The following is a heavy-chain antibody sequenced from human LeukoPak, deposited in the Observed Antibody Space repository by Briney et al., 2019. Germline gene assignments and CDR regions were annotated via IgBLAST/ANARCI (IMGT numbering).Heavy chain of an antibody. J-gene: IGHJ4*02. CDR3: AKVSPLDIVVVPAAIPGAEWLQFPPDY. CDR1: GFTFRNAW. CDR2: IKSKTDGGTT. V-gene: IGHV3-15*01. Sequence: GGSLRLSCAASGFTFRNAWMSWVRQAPGKGLEWVGRIKSKTDGGTTDYAAPVKGRFSISRDDSKTTLYLQMNSLRAEDTAVYYCAKVSPLDIVVVPAAIPGAEWLQFPPDYWGQGTLVTVSS. D-gene: IGHD2-2*02.